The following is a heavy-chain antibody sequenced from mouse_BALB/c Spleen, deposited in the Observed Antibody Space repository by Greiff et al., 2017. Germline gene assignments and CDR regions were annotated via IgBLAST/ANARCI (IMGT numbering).Heavy chain of an antibody. CDR3: ARFFYDYGVSAFAY. CDR2: ISSGGGST. V-gene: IGHV5-12-1*01. CDR1: GFAFSSYD. D-gene: IGHD2-4*01. Sequence: EVQVVESGGGLVKPGGSLKLSCAASGFAFSSYDMSWVRQTPEKRLEWVAYISSGGGSTYYPDTVKGRFTISRDNAKNTLYLQMSSLKSEDTAMYYCARFFYDYGVSAFAYWGQGTLVTVSA. J-gene: IGHJ3*01.